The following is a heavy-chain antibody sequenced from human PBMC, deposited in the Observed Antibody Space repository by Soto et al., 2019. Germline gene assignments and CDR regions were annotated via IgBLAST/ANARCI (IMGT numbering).Heavy chain of an antibody. CDR1: GFTFGTYA. J-gene: IGHJ6*02. Sequence: LRLSCVASGFTFGTYAIHWVRLAPGKGLQWVALISYEGSNTYYADSVKGRFTVSRDNSKNTLYLQMNSLRPEDTGVYYCARVTPGNNLYYFYGLDVWGQGTSVTVSS. CDR3: ARVTPGNNLYYFYGLDV. V-gene: IGHV3-30-3*01. D-gene: IGHD1-1*01. CDR2: ISYEGSNT.